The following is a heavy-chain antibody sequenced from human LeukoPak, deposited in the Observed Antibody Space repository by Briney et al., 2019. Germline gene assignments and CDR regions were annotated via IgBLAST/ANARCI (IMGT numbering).Heavy chain of an antibody. CDR1: GGSFSGYY. Sequence: PSETLSLTCAVYGGSFSGYYWSWIRQPPGKGLEWIGEINHSGSTNYNPSLKSRVTISVDTSKNQFSLKLSSVTAADTAVYYCARMLWFGELLYFDYWGQGTLATVSS. CDR3: ARMLWFGELLYFDY. J-gene: IGHJ4*02. D-gene: IGHD3-10*01. V-gene: IGHV4-34*01. CDR2: INHSGST.